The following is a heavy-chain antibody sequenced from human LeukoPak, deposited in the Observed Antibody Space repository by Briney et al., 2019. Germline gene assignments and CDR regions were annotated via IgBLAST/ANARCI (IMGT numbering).Heavy chain of an antibody. CDR2: IYYSGST. V-gene: IGHV4-39*01. CDR3: ARGLRYFDWLAYYYYYYYMDV. CDR1: GGSISSSSYY. Sequence: SETLSLTCTVSGGSISSSSYYWGWIRQPPGKGLEWIGSIYYSGSTYYNPSLKSRVTISVDTSKNQFSLKLSSVTAADTAVYYCARGLRYFDWLAYYYYYYYMDVWGKGTTVTISS. J-gene: IGHJ6*03. D-gene: IGHD3-9*01.